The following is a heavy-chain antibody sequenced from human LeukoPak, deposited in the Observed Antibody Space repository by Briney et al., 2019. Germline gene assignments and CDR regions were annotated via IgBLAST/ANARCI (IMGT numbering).Heavy chain of an antibody. CDR3: AELGITMIGGV. CDR2: ISSSGITI. D-gene: IGHD3-10*02. V-gene: IGHV3-48*03. CDR1: GFTFSSYE. J-gene: IGHJ6*04. Sequence: PGGSLRFSCAASGFTFSSYEMNWVRQAPGKGLEWVSYISSSGITIYYANSVKPRFTISRDNATNSLYLQMNSLRAEDTAVYYCAELGITMIGGVWGKGTTVTISS.